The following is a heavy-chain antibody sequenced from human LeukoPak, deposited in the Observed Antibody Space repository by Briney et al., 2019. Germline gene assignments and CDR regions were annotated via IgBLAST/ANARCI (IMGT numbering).Heavy chain of an antibody. D-gene: IGHD2-21*01. CDR3: ARSSSVTIPGYYFDY. CDR2: ISAYNGNT. CDR1: DYTFTSYG. Sequence: ASVKVSCKASDYTFTSYGISWVRQAPGQRLEWMGWISAYNGNTNYAQKLQGRVTMTTDISTSTAYMELRSLRSDDTAVYYCARSSSVTIPGYYFDYWGQGTLVTVSS. V-gene: IGHV1-18*01. J-gene: IGHJ4*02.